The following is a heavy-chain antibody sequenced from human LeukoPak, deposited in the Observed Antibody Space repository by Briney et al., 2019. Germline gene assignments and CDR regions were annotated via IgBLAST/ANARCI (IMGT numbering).Heavy chain of an antibody. CDR2: IDTNTGNP. CDR3: TRGRDTTGYFVY. J-gene: IGHJ4*02. Sequence: ASVKVSCKASGYTFTSYGISWVRLAPGQGLEWMGWIDTNTGNPTYAQGFAGRFVFSLDTSVTTTYLQISSLKAEDTAVYFCTRGRDTTGYFVYWGQGTLVTVSS. V-gene: IGHV7-4-1*02. D-gene: IGHD3-22*01. CDR1: GYTFTSYG.